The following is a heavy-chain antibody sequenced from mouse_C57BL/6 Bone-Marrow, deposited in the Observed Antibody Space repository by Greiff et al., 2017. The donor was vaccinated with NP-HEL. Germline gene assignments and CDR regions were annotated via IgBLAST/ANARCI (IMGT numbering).Heavy chain of an antibody. CDR1: GFTFSSYT. CDR2: ISGGGGNT. V-gene: IGHV5-9*01. D-gene: IGHD2-4*01. CDR3: ARHGIYYDYLYYFDY. J-gene: IGHJ2*01. Sequence: EVMLVESGGGLVKPGGSLKLSCAASGFTFSSYTMSWVRQTPEKRLEWVATISGGGGNTYYPDSVKGRFTISRDNAKNTLYLQMSSLRSEDTALYYCARHGIYYDYLYYFDYWGQGTTLTVSS.